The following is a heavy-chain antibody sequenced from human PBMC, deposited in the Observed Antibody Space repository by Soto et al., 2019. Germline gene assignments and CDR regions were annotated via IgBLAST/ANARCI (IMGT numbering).Heavy chain of an antibody. V-gene: IGHV4-39*01. D-gene: IGHD3-16*01. CDR2: IYYDGST. CDR3: ARFFGNAFDI. Sequence: LSLTCSVSGGSISSSTFNWDWIRQPPGKGLEWIGTIYYDGSTDYNPSLKSRAIISVDTSKNEFSLKLTSVTAADTAGYYCARFFGNAFDIWGHGTVVTVSS. J-gene: IGHJ3*02. CDR1: GGSISSSTFN.